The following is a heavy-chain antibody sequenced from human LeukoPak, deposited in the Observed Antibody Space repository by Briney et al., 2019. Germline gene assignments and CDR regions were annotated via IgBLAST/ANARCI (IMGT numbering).Heavy chain of an antibody. CDR1: GFTFSSYA. V-gene: IGHV3-30*04. J-gene: IGHJ4*02. CDR3: AREATGGYYFDY. D-gene: IGHD7-27*01. Sequence: QPGGSLRLSCAASGFTFSSYAMHWVRQAPGKGMEWVAVISYDGSNKYYAYSVKGRFTISRDNSKNTLYLQMNSLRAEDTAVYYCAREATGGYYFDYWGQGTLVTVSS. CDR2: ISYDGSNK.